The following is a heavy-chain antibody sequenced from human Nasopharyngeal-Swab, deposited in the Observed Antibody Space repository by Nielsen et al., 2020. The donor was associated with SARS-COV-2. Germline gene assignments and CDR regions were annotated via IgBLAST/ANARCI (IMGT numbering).Heavy chain of an antibody. J-gene: IGHJ5*02. CDR1: GVSITSQY. V-gene: IGHV4-59*11. CDR2: ISQNSGT. Sequence: SETLSLTCTVSGVSITSQYWSWIRQPLGKGLAWIGYISQNSGTSYNPSLKSRVTIFMDTSKNQFSLRLRSVSAADTAVYSCAKEGATGWFDPWGQGTLVTVSS. CDR3: AKEGATGWFDP.